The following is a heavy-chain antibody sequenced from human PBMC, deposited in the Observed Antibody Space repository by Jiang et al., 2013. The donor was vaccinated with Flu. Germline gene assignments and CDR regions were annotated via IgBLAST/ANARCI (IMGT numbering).Heavy chain of an antibody. Sequence: QLLESGGGLVQPGRSLRLSCAASGFTFDDYAMHWVRQAPGKGLEWVSGISWNSGSTGYADSVKGRFTISRDNAKNSLYLQMNSLRVEDTALYYCAKDRYSYGYLDYWGQGTLVTVSS. CDR2: ISWNSGST. V-gene: IGHV3-9*01. CDR3: AKDRYSYGYLDY. D-gene: IGHD5-18*01. J-gene: IGHJ4*02. CDR1: GFTFDDYA.